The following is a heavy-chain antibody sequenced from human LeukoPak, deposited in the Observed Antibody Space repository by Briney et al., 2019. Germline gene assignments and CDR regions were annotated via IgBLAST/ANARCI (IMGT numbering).Heavy chain of an antibody. CDR1: GGSFSGYY. Sequence: SETLSLTCAVYGGSFSGYYWSWIRTPPGKGLEWIGEINHSGSTNYNPSLKSRVTISVDTSKNQFSLKLSSVTAADTAVYYCARGRGLRGFPPAYYYYGMDVWGQGTTVTVSS. CDR2: INHSGST. CDR3: ARGRGLRGFPPAYYYYGMDV. V-gene: IGHV4-34*01. D-gene: IGHD2-21*01. J-gene: IGHJ6*02.